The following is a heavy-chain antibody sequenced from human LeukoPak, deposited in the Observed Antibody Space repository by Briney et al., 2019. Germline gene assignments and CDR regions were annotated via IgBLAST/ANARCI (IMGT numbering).Heavy chain of an antibody. D-gene: IGHD3-3*01. V-gene: IGHV3-33*06. CDR1: GFSLSDYG. CDR2: IWHDGSRK. CDR3: VKIRVLWDFWSGSQQTYNYYGMDV. Sequence: GGSLGLSCGASGFSLSDYGMHWVRQAPGKGLEWVAVIWHDGSRKDYADSVKGRFTISRDNSKNTLYLQMNSLRVEDTAVYYCVKIRVLWDFWSGSQQTYNYYGMDVWGQGTTVSVSS. J-gene: IGHJ6*02.